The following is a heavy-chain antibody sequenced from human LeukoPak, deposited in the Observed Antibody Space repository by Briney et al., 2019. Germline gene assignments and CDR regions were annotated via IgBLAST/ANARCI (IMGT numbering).Heavy chain of an antibody. CDR1: GFIFTGYF. D-gene: IGHD6-19*01. CDR3: ARDGQWLAIDAFDI. V-gene: IGHV3-7*01. Sequence: GGSLRLSCAASGFIFTGYFMSWVRQAPGKGLEWVASIKHDGSEKYYVDSVRGRFTISRDNTKNLLYLQMNSLRAEDTAVYYCARDGQWLAIDAFDIWGQGTMVTVSS. CDR2: IKHDGSEK. J-gene: IGHJ3*02.